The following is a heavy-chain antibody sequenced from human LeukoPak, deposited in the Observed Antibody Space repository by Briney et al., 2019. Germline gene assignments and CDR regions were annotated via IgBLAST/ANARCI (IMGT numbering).Heavy chain of an antibody. CDR2: IYYSGST. J-gene: IGHJ4*02. Sequence: SETLSLTCTVSGGSISSYYWSWIRQPPGKRLEWIGYIYYSGSTNYNPSLKSRVTISVDTSKNQFSLKLSSVTAADTAVYYCARVLKGYSSEIFDYWGQGTLVTVSS. D-gene: IGHD5-18*01. CDR1: GGSISSYY. V-gene: IGHV4-59*01. CDR3: ARVLKGYSSEIFDY.